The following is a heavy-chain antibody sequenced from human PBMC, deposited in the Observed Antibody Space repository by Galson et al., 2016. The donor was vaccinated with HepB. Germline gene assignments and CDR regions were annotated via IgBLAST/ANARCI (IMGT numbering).Heavy chain of an antibody. CDR2: IKSKTDGGTT. CDR1: GFTFSNAW. V-gene: IGHV3-15*01. J-gene: IGHJ4*02. Sequence: SLRLSCAASGFTFSNAWMSWVRQAPGKGLEWVGRIKSKTDGGTTDYSAPVNGGFTISRDDSKNMLDLQFNSLKTEDTDVYYCITSGYSYGRFGYWGQGALVTFSS. CDR3: ITSGYSYGRFGY. D-gene: IGHD5-12*01.